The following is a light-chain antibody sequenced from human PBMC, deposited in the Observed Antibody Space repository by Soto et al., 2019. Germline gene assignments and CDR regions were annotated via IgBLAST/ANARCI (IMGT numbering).Light chain of an antibody. CDR2: DVS. V-gene: IGLV2-14*03. CDR1: SSDVGGYDY. Sequence: QSALTQPASVSGSPGQSITISCTGTSSDVGGYDYVSWYQHHPGKAPKLMIYDVSNRPSGVSNRFSGSKSGNTASLTISGIQAEDEADYYCSSYTSSSTLVFGTGTKLTVL. J-gene: IGLJ1*01. CDR3: SSYTSSSTLV.